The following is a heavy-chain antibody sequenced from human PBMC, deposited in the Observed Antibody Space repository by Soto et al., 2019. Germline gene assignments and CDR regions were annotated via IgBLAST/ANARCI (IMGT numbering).Heavy chain of an antibody. J-gene: IGHJ5*02. Sequence: EVQLLESGGGLVQPGGSLRLSCAASRFTFSSYAMCWVRQAPGKGLEWVSSISVSGGSTYYADSVKGRFTISRDNSKNTLYLQMNSLRVEDTAVYYCAKLTTSWGQGTLVTVSS. CDR2: ISVSGGST. V-gene: IGHV3-23*01. CDR3: AKLTTS. CDR1: RFTFSSYA.